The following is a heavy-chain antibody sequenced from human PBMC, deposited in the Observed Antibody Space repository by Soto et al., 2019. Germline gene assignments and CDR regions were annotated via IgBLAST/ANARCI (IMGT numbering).Heavy chain of an antibody. V-gene: IGHV3-30-3*01. CDR1: GFPFSSYA. J-gene: IGHJ6*02. CDR2: ISYDGSNK. D-gene: IGHD2-2*01. CDR3: ARTRQPAAMGSYYYYYYGMDV. Sequence: GGSLSLSCAASGFPFSSYAMRWVRQAPGKGLEWVAVISYDGSNKYYADSVKGRFTISRDNSKNTLYLQMNSLRAEDTAVYYCARTRQPAAMGSYYYYYYGMDVWGQGTTVTVSS.